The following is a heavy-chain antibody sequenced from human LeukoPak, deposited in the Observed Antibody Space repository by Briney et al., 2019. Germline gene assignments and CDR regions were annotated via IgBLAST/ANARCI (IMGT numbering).Heavy chain of an antibody. Sequence: KPGGSLRLSCAASGFTFSTYRMNWVRQAPGKGLEWVSSISSTSSHIYYADSVKGRFTISRDNAKNSLHLQMNSLRADDSAVYYCVRVTTTYYYDSGGYRDYWGQGTLVTVSS. CDR3: VRVTTTYYYDSGGYRDY. CDR1: GFTFSTYR. CDR2: ISSTSSHI. V-gene: IGHV3-21*01. J-gene: IGHJ4*02. D-gene: IGHD3-22*01.